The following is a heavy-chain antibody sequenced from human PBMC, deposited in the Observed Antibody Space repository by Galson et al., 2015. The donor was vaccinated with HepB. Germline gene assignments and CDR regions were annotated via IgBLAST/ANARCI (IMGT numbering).Heavy chain of an antibody. Sequence: SLRLSCAASGFTFSDHGLSWVRQAPGRGLEWVSFIRSKPYGGTTEYAASVKGRFTVSRDDSKSIAYLQMNSLKTEDTAVYYCTREYDYGSGRLDYWGQGTLVTVSS. J-gene: IGHJ4*02. CDR1: GFTFSDHG. CDR2: IRSKPYGGTT. D-gene: IGHD3-10*01. CDR3: TREYDYGSGRLDY. V-gene: IGHV3-49*04.